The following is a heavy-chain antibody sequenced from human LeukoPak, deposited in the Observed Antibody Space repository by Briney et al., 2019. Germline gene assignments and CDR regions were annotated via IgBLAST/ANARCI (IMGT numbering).Heavy chain of an antibody. CDR2: TIPILGAA. CDR1: SGTFSSYA. CDR3: ASPGIAVADIYYFDY. V-gene: IGHV1-69*05. D-gene: IGHD6-19*01. Sequence: SVQVSCKASSGTFSSYAISWLGQAPAQGREWMGGTIPILGAANYAQKFQGRVTITTDESTSTAYMELSSLRSEDTAVYYCASPGIAVADIYYFDYWGQGTLVTVSS. J-gene: IGHJ4*02.